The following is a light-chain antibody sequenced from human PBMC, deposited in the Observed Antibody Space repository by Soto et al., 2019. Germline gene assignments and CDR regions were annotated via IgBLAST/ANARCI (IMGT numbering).Light chain of an antibody. CDR3: SSYTSSSTYV. Sequence: QSALTQPASVSGSPGQSITISCTGTISDVGGYNYVSWSQQHPGKAPQLMIYEVSNRPSGVSNRFSGSKSGNTASLTISGLQAEDEAGYYCSSYTSSSTYVFGTGTKVTVL. V-gene: IGLV2-14*01. CDR1: ISDVGGYNY. J-gene: IGLJ1*01. CDR2: EVS.